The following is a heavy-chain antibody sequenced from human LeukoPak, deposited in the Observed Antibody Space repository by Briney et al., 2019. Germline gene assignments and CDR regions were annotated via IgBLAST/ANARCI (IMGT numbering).Heavy chain of an antibody. V-gene: IGHV1-2*02. D-gene: IGHD6-19*01. CDR1: GYTFTGYY. Sequence: GASVKVSCKASGYTFTGYYMHWVRQAPGQGLEWMGWINPNSGGTNYAQKFQGRVTMTRDTSISTAYMELSRLKSDDTAAYYCAINLGYSSGWPKYYFDYWGQGTLVTVSS. J-gene: IGHJ4*02. CDR3: AINLGYSSGWPKYYFDY. CDR2: INPNSGGT.